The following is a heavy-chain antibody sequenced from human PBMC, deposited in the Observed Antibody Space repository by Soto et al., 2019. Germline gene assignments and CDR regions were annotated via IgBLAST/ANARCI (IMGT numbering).Heavy chain of an antibody. CDR2: IIPILGIA. V-gene: IGHV1-69*04. CDR1: GGTFSSYT. CDR3: ARDGPMDRAFDI. D-gene: IGHD3-10*01. Sequence: SVKVSCKASGGTFSSYTISWVRQAPGQGLEWMGRIIPILGIANYAQKLQGRVTMTTDTSTSTAYMELRSLRSDDTAVYYCARDGPMDRAFDIWGQGKMVTVSS. J-gene: IGHJ3*02.